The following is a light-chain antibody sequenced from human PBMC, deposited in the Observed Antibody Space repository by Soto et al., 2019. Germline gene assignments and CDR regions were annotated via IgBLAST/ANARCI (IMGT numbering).Light chain of an antibody. J-gene: IGKJ1*01. CDR1: QSISPW. V-gene: IGKV1-5*03. CDR3: QQYNTYSRT. Sequence: DIQMTQSPSTLSASVGDRVTITCRASQSISPWLAWYQQKPGKAPKLLIYKASSLQSGAPSRFSDSGSGTEFTLTISSLLPDDFATYFCQQYNTYSRTFGQGTKVDIK. CDR2: KAS.